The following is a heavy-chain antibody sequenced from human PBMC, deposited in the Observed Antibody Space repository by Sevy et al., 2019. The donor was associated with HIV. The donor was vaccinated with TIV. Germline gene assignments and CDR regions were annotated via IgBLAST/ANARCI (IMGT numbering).Heavy chain of an antibody. CDR2: IYTSGST. D-gene: IGHD2-15*01. J-gene: IGHJ6*03. Sequence: SETLSLTCTVSGGSISSYYWSWIRQPAGKGLEWIGRIYTSGSTNYNPSLKSRVTMSVDTSKNQVSLKLSSVTAADTAVYYCARGGVVANSRSLYYYYYMDVWGKGTTVTVSS. V-gene: IGHV4-4*07. CDR3: ARGGVVANSRSLYYYYYMDV. CDR1: GGSISSYY.